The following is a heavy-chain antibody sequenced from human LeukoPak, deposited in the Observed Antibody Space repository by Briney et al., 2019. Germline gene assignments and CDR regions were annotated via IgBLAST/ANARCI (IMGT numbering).Heavy chain of an antibody. Sequence: GGSLRLSCAASGFTFSSYWMHWVRQAPGKGLVWVSRIDTDGSSTIYADSVKGRFTISRDNAKNTLYLQMNSLRAEGTAVYYCTRGYVGIDHWGQGTLVTVSS. D-gene: IGHD5-12*01. V-gene: IGHV3-74*01. CDR2: IDTDGSST. CDR3: TRGYVGIDH. CDR1: GFTFSSYW. J-gene: IGHJ5*02.